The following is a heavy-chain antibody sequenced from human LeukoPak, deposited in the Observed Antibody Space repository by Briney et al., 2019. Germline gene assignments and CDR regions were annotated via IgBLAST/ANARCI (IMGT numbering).Heavy chain of an antibody. V-gene: IGHV3-53*01. D-gene: IGHD2-15*01. CDR2: IYSGGST. CDR1: ELTLSSNY. Sequence: GGSLRLSCAASELTLSSNYMSWIRQAPGRGLEWVSFIYSGGSTYYADSVRGRFIISKDNSKNTLYLQMNGLRAEDTAVYYCARRAGSYSHSYDYWGQGTLVTVSS. J-gene: IGHJ4*02. CDR3: ARRAGSYSHSYDY.